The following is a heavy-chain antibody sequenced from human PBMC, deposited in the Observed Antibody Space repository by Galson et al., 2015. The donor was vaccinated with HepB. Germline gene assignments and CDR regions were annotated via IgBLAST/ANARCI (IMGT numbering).Heavy chain of an antibody. CDR1: GYSFTSYW. CDR3: ARQAPDDFGWSLKSVWFGP. V-gene: IGHV5-10-1*01. CDR2: IDPSDSYT. Sequence: QSGAEVKKAGESLRISCKGSGYSFTSYWISWVRQLPGKGLEWMGRIDPSDSYTSYSPSFRGHVTISADKSISTAYLHWSRLKASDTAMYYCARQAPDDFGWSLKSVWFGPWGQGTLVTVSS. J-gene: IGHJ5*02. D-gene: IGHD3-9*01.